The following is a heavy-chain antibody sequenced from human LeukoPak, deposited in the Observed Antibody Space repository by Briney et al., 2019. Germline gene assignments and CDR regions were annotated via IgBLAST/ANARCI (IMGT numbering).Heavy chain of an antibody. CDR3: ARLWGSTTSGTFDY. J-gene: IGHJ4*02. D-gene: IGHD1-26*01. CDR1: GFTVSSNY. Sequence: PGGSLRLSCAASGFTVSSNYMSWVRQAPNKRLEWLSVIYSGGNTYYADSVKGRFTISRDNSMNTLYLQMNNLRVEDTAVYYCARLWGSTTSGTFDYWGRGTLVTVSS. CDR2: IYSGGNT. V-gene: IGHV3-53*01.